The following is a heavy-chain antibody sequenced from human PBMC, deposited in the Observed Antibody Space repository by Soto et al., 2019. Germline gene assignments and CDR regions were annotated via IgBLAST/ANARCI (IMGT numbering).Heavy chain of an antibody. D-gene: IGHD3-3*01. J-gene: IGHJ4*02. CDR2: INAGNGNT. V-gene: IGHV1-3*01. CDR1: GYTFTSYA. CDR3: AREVRPGVRFLEWLPGFLY. Sequence: ASVKVSCKASGYTFTSYAMHWVRQAPGQRLEWMGWINAGNGNTKYSQKFQGRVTITRDTSASTAHMELSSLRSEDTAVYYCAREVRPGVRFLEWLPGFLYWGQGTLVTVSS.